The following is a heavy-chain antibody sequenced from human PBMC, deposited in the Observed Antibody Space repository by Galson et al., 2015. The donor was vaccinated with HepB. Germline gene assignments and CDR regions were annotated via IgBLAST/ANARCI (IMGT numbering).Heavy chain of an antibody. J-gene: IGHJ4*02. Sequence: SVKVSCKVSGYTLTELSMHWVRQAPGKGLEWMGGFDPEDGETIYAQKFQGRVTMTEDASTDTAYMELSSLRSEDTAVYYCATEIPGEGSSGWPFDYWGQGTLVTVSS. CDR3: ATEIPGEGSSGWPFDY. CDR1: GYTLTELS. CDR2: FDPEDGET. V-gene: IGHV1-24*01. D-gene: IGHD6-19*01.